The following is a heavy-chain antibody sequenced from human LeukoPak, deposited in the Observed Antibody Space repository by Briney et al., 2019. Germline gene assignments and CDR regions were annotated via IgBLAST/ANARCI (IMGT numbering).Heavy chain of an antibody. V-gene: IGHV4-34*01. J-gene: IGHJ4*02. CDR1: GGSLSPHY. Sequence: SETLSLTCAVSGGSLSPHYWSWIRRPLGKGLEWIGEINNRGTTNYSPSLRGRATISVDTSKNQFSLRLTSVTAADTAIYYCARVPIWWLRPFDFWGQGTLATVSS. D-gene: IGHD5-12*01. CDR2: INNRGTT. CDR3: ARVPIWWLRPFDF.